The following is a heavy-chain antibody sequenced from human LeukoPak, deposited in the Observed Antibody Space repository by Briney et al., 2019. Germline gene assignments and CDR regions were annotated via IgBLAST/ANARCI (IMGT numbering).Heavy chain of an antibody. CDR2: IIPIFGTA. Sequence: SVKVSCKASGYTSTSYGISWVRQAPGQGLEWMGGIIPIFGTANYAQKFQGRVTITADESTSTAYMELSSLRSEDTAVYYCARGSYYGSGSYYSLNAFDIWGQGTMVTVSS. V-gene: IGHV1-69*13. D-gene: IGHD3-10*01. J-gene: IGHJ3*02. CDR1: GYTSTSYG. CDR3: ARGSYYGSGSYYSLNAFDI.